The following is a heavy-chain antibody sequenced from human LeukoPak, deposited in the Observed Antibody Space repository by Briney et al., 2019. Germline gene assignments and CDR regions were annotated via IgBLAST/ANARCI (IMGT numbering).Heavy chain of an antibody. D-gene: IGHD4-17*01. J-gene: IGHJ4*02. Sequence: GGSLRLSCAASGFTFSSYGMHWVRQAPGKGLEWVAFIRYDGSNKYYADSVKGRFTIPRDNSKNTLYLQMNSLRAEDTAVYYCARGHTAVTRHFDFWGQGTLVTVSS. CDR1: GFTFSSYG. CDR2: IRYDGSNK. CDR3: ARGHTAVTRHFDF. V-gene: IGHV3-30*02.